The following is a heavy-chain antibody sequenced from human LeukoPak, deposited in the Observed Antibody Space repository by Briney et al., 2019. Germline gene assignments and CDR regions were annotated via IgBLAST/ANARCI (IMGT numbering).Heavy chain of an antibody. CDR1: GGSFSGYY. Sequence: SETLSLTCAVYGGSFSGYYWSWIRQSAGKGLEWIGRIYTRGSTDYNPSLTSRVTISVDTSKGQFSLKLSSVTAADTAVYYCARGGHYYDSSGRGFEYWGQGILVTVSS. CDR2: IYTRGST. V-gene: IGHV4-59*10. J-gene: IGHJ4*02. CDR3: ARGGHYYDSSGRGFEY. D-gene: IGHD3-22*01.